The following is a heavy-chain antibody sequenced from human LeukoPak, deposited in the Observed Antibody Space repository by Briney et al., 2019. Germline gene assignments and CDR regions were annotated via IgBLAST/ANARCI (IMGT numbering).Heavy chain of an antibody. V-gene: IGHV3-9*01. CDR3: AKDHSYGVESFDY. Sequence: PGGSLRLSCAASGFTFTTYWMHWVRQAPGKGLEWVSGISWNSGSIGYGNSVKGRFTISRDNAKNSLYLQMNSLRAEDTALYYCAKDHSYGVESFDYWGQGTLVTVSS. J-gene: IGHJ4*02. CDR1: GFTFTTYW. CDR2: ISWNSGSI. D-gene: IGHD5-18*01.